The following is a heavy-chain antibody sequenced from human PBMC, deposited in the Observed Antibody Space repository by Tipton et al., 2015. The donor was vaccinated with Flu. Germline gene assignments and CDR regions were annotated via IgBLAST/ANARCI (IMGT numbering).Heavy chain of an antibody. V-gene: IGHV5-51*01. D-gene: IGHD5-24*01. Sequence: QLVQSGAEVKKPGESLRISCQASRYNFATYWIAWVRQMPGKGLEWVGIIYPGDSDTRYSPSFQGQVTISVDKSISTAYLQWSSLKASDTAIYYCARQQGAYNRYYYYSSLDVWGQGTTVTVSS. CDR2: IYPGDSDT. CDR1: RYNFATYW. J-gene: IGHJ6*02. CDR3: ARQQGAYNRYYYYSSLDV.